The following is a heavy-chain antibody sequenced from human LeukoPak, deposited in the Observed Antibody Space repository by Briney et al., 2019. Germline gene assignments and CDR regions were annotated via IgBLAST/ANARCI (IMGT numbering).Heavy chain of an antibody. Sequence: PGGSLRLSCAASGFTLNNYWMHWVRQAPGKRLVWVSRINSDGSSTGYADSVKGRFTISRDSAKNTLYLQMKSLKFEDTAIYYCVREEYTVGRGARLDYWGQGTLVTVSS. J-gene: IGHJ4*02. D-gene: IGHD3-10*01. CDR1: GFTLNNYW. CDR3: VREEYTVGRGARLDY. V-gene: IGHV3-74*01. CDR2: INSDGSST.